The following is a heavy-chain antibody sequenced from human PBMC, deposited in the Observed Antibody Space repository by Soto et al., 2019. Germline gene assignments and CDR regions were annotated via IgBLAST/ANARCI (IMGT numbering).Heavy chain of an antibody. CDR3: ARPRYGSGSYFDY. D-gene: IGHD3-10*01. J-gene: IGHJ4*02. CDR1: GGTFSSYA. V-gene: IGHV1-69*13. CDR2: IIPIFGTA. Sequence: EASVKVSCKASGGTFSSYAISWVRQAPGQGLEWMGGIIPIFGTANYAQKFQGRVTITADESTSTAYMELSSLRSEDTAVYYCARPRYGSGSYFDYWGQGTLVTVSS.